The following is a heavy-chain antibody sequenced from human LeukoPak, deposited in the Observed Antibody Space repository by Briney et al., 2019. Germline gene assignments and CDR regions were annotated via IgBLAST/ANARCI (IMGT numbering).Heavy chain of an antibody. V-gene: IGHV4-59*08. CDR2: IYYSGST. D-gene: IGHD3-10*01. CDR3: ARHFDGSGSQSMDV. CDR1: GGSISSYY. J-gene: IGHJ6*02. Sequence: SSETLSLTCTVSGGSISSYYWSWIRQPPGKGLEWIGYIYYSGSTNYNPSLKSRVTISVDTSKNQFSLRLSSVTAADTAVYYCARHFDGSGSQSMDVWGQGTTVTVSS.